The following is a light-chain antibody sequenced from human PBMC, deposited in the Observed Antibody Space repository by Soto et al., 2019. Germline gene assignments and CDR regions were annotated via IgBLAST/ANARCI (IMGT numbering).Light chain of an antibody. CDR3: QQYDNLPT. CDR2: DAS. V-gene: IGKV1-33*01. CDR1: QDISNY. Sequence: DIQMTQSPSSLSASVGDRVTITCQASQDISNYLNWYQQKPGKAPKLLIYDASNLEIGVPSRFSGGGSGTDFTFTITSLQPEDIATYYCQQYDNLPTFGQGTRLENK. J-gene: IGKJ5*01.